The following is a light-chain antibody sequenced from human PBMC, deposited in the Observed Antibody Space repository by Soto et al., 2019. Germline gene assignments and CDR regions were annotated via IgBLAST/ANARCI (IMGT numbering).Light chain of an antibody. CDR2: LTS. V-gene: IGKV3D-11*01. CDR3: QQRSSWPFT. Sequence: EIVLTQSPATLSSFPGDRVTLSCRASQAVNTRLAWYQHKPGQAPRLLIYLTSNRAAGIPARFSGSGSGTDFTLTISSLEPEDFAFYYCQQRSSWPFTFGQGTRLEIK. CDR1: QAVNTR. J-gene: IGKJ5*01.